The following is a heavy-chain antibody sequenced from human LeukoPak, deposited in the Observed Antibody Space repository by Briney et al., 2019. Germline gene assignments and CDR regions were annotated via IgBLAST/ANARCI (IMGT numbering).Heavy chain of an antibody. V-gene: IGHV3-30*02. CDR3: AKDQGYYDSSGYYRNFDY. CDR2: IRYDGSNK. J-gene: IGHJ4*02. Sequence: GGSLRLSCAASGFIFSSYGMHWARQAPGKGLEWVAFIRYDGSNKYYADSVKGRFTISRDNSKNTLYLQMNSLRAEDTAVYYCAKDQGYYDSSGYYRNFDYWGQGTLVTVSS. CDR1: GFIFSSYG. D-gene: IGHD3-22*01.